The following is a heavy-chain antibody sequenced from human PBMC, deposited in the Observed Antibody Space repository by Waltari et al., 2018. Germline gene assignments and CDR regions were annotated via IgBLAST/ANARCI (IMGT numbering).Heavy chain of an antibody. CDR3: TKDSIVFGGYFDA. CDR2: MSGDGGSI. Sequence: EVQLVESGGVVVQRGGSLRLSCAASDRNFEHFAMHWVRQPPGKGLEWVAVMSGDGGSIFYADSVKGRFTISRDNSKKSLYLQMDSLRTEDTALYYCTKDSIVFGGYFDAWGQGTLVAVSS. J-gene: IGHJ4*02. D-gene: IGHD3-16*01. CDR1: DRNFEHFA. V-gene: IGHV3-43*01.